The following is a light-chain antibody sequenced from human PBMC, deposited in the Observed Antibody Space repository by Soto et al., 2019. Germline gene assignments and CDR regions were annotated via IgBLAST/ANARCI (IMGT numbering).Light chain of an antibody. V-gene: IGKV3-20*01. J-gene: IGKJ5*01. Sequence: EIMLTQSPATLSLSPGERATLSCRASQSVSIKLAWYQQKPGQAPRVFIYGASTRATGIPDRFSGSGSGTDFTLTISRLEPEDFAVYYCQQQGRSWITFGQGTRLAI. CDR1: QSVSIK. CDR2: GAS. CDR3: QQQGRSWIT.